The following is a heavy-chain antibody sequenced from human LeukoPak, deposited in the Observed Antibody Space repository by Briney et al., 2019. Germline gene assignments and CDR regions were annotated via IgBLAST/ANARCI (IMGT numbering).Heavy chain of an antibody. CDR2: ISSTSSTI. Sequence: PPGGSLRLSCVASGFTFSSFSMDWVRQAPGKGLKWVSYISSTSSTIYYADSVQGRFTSSRDNAKSSLYLQMNSLRAEDTALYYCAKVDPYYYDSSGYSHAFDIWGQGTMVTVSS. D-gene: IGHD3-22*01. CDR3: AKVDPYYYDSSGYSHAFDI. J-gene: IGHJ3*02. CDR1: GFTFSSFS. V-gene: IGHV3-48*04.